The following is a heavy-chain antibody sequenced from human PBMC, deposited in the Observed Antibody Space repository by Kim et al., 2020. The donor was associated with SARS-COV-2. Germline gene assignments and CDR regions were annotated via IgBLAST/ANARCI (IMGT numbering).Heavy chain of an antibody. D-gene: IGHD3-10*01. CDR3: YRGVWFGELLSSDY. V-gene: IGHV3-30*03. Sequence: GGSLRLSCAASGFTFSSYGMHWVRQAPGKGLEWVAVISYDGSNKYYADSVKGRFTISRDNSKNTLYLQMNSLRAEDTAVYYCYRGVWFGELLSSDYWGQGTLVTVSS. CDR1: GFTFSSYG. J-gene: IGHJ4*02. CDR2: ISYDGSNK.